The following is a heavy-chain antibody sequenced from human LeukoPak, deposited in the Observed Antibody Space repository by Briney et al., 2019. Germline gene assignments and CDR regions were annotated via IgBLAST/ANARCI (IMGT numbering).Heavy chain of an antibody. CDR3: ARHRVGAAGYYYGMDV. J-gene: IGHJ6*02. Sequence: SQTLSLTCTVSGGSISSGSDSWTWVRQPAGKGPEWIGRISFTGNTFYNPSLKSRVTISVDTSKNQFSLKLSSVTAADTAVYYCARHRVGAAGYYYGMDVWGQGTTVTVSS. D-gene: IGHD1-26*01. CDR1: GGSISSGSDS. V-gene: IGHV4-61*02. CDR2: ISFTGNT.